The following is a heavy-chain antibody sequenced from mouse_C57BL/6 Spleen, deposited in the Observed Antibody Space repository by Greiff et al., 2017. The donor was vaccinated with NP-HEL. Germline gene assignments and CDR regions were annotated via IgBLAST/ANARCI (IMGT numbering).Heavy chain of an antibody. D-gene: IGHD2-4*01. J-gene: IGHJ1*03. Sequence: EVKLVESGEGLVKPGGSLKLSCAASGFTFSSYAMSWVRQTPEKRLEWVAYISSGGDYIYYADNVKGRFTISRDNARNTLYLQMSGLKSEDTAMYYCTRYNYDYEGYFDVWGTGTTVTVSS. CDR3: TRYNYDYEGYFDV. V-gene: IGHV5-9-1*02. CDR1: GFTFSSYA. CDR2: ISSGGDYI.